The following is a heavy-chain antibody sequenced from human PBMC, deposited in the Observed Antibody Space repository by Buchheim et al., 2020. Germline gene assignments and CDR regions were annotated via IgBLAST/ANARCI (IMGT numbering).Heavy chain of an antibody. V-gene: IGHV4-59*08. CDR2: IYYSGST. D-gene: IGHD6-13*01. Sequence: QVQLQESGPGLVKPSETLSLTCTVSGGSISSYYWSWIRQPPGKGLEWIGYIYYSGSTNYNPSLKSRVTISVDTSKNQFSLKLSSVTAADTAVYYCARLSSSWSRGFDYWGQGTL. CDR3: ARLSSSWSRGFDY. J-gene: IGHJ4*02. CDR1: GGSISSYY.